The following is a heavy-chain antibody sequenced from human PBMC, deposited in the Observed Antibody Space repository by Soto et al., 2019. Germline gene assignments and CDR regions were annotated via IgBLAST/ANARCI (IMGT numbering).Heavy chain of an antibody. V-gene: IGHV1-2*04. J-gene: IGHJ4*02. D-gene: IGHD4-17*01. Sequence: ASVKVSCKASGYTFTVYYMHWVRQAPGQGLEWMGWINPNSGGANYAQKFQGWVTMTRDTSISTAYMELSRLRSDDTAVYYCARDCGYGDYYFDYWGQGTLVTVSS. CDR2: INPNSGGA. CDR1: GYTFTVYY. CDR3: ARDCGYGDYYFDY.